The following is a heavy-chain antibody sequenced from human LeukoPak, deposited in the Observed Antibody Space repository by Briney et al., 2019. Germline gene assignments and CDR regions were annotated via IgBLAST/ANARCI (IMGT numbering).Heavy chain of an antibody. CDR2: IYYTGST. D-gene: IGHD4-17*01. CDR1: GGSITSYY. Sequence: SETLSLTYTVSGGSITSYYWSWIRQPPGKGLEWIAYIYYTGSTNYNPSLESRVTISVDTSKNQFSLRLSSVTAADTAVYYCARLTVTTAIDYWGQGTLVTVSS. CDR3: ARLTVTTAIDY. J-gene: IGHJ4*02. V-gene: IGHV4-59*01.